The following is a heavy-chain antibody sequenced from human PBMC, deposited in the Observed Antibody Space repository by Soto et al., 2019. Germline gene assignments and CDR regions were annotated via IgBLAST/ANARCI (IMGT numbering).Heavy chain of an antibody. J-gene: IGHJ4*02. Sequence: GGSLRLSCAASGFTFSSYAMSWVRQAPGKGLEWVSAISGSGGSTYYADSVKGRFTISRDNSKNTLYLQMNSLRAEDTAVYYFAKVTWFGDLKGPLAYWGQGTLVTVSS. D-gene: IGHD3-10*01. CDR1: GFTFSSYA. V-gene: IGHV3-23*01. CDR2: ISGSGGST. CDR3: AKVTWFGDLKGPLAY.